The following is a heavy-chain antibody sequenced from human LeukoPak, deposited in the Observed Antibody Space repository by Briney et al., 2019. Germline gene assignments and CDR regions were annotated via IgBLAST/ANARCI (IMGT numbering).Heavy chain of an antibody. CDR1: GGSISSYY. V-gene: IGHV4-59*12. Sequence: PSETLSLTCSVSGGSISSYYWNWIRQPPGKGLEWIGYIYYSGSTKYNPSLKSRVTISVDTSKNQFSLKLSSVTAADTAVYYCARGVIVVVPAARVHNWFDPWGQGTLVTVSS. J-gene: IGHJ5*02. CDR2: IYYSGST. CDR3: ARGVIVVVPAARVHNWFDP. D-gene: IGHD2-2*01.